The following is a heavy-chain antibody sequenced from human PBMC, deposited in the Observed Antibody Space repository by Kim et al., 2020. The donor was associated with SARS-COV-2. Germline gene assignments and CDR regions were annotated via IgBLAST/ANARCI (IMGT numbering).Heavy chain of an antibody. V-gene: IGHV3-30*18. CDR2: ISYDGSNK. Sequence: GGSLRLSCAASGFTFSSYGMHWVRQAPGKGLEWVAVISYDGSNKYYADSVKGRFTISRDNSKNTLYLQMNSLRAEDTAVYYCAKAHLYSSGWGLGYWGQGTLVTVSS. CDR3: AKAHLYSSGWGLGY. J-gene: IGHJ4*02. D-gene: IGHD6-19*01. CDR1: GFTFSSYG.